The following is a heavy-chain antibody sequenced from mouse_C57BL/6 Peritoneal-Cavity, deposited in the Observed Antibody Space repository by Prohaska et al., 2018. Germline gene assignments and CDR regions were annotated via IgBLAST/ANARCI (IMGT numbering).Heavy chain of an antibody. CDR3: AYGDFDV. CDR2: INPNNGGT. J-gene: IGHJ1*03. D-gene: IGHD1-1*02. V-gene: IGHV1-26*01. CDR1: GYTFTDYY. Sequence: EVQLQQSGPELVKPGASVKISCKASGYTFTDYYMNWVKQSHGKSLEWIGDINPNNGGTSYNQKFKGKATLTVDKSSSTAYMELRSLTSEDSAVYYCAYGDFDVWGTGNTVTVSS.